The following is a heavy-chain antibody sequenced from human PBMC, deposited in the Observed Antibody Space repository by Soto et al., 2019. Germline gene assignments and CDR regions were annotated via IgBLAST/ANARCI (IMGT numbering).Heavy chain of an antibody. CDR1: GFTFSSNW. CDR3: AKGIGAWLYDAFHI. D-gene: IGHD2-21*02. V-gene: IGHV3-23*01. CDR2: IKGDGDGT. J-gene: IGHJ3*02. Sequence: GGSLRLSCAASGFTFSSNWMSWVRQAPGKGLEWVASIKGDGDGTYYADSVKGRFAISRDSSKNTLYLQMSSLRAEDTAVYYWAKGIGAWLYDAFHIWGQGTMVTVSS.